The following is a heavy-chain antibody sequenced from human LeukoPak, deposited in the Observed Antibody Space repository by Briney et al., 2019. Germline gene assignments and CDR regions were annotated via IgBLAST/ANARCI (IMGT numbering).Heavy chain of an antibody. J-gene: IGHJ4*02. V-gene: IGHV4-4*02. CDR2: IYHSGSP. CDR1: GGSISSNNW. Sequence: SGTLSLTCAVSGGSISSNNWWGWVRQPPGKGLEWIGEIYHSGSPNYNPSLKSRVTISVDKSRNHFSLKLSSVTAADTAVYYCARRVVAGTLDYWGQGTLVTVSS. CDR3: ARRVVAGTLDY. D-gene: IGHD6-19*01.